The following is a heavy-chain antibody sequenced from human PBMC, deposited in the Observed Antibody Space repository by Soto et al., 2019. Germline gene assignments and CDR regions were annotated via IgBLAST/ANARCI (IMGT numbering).Heavy chain of an antibody. CDR3: AREAGYTYGYVFDY. CDR2: IIPVLGVG. V-gene: IGHV1-69*01. Sequence: QVQLVQSGAEVKKPGSSVKVSCKASGGTFGNHAISWVRQAPGQGLGWLGGIIPVLGVGDNAQNFQGRVTITADASTSTGYLQLSSLRSEDPALYYCAREAGYTYGYVFDYWGQGTLVTVSS. D-gene: IGHD5-18*01. CDR1: GGTFGNHA. J-gene: IGHJ4*02.